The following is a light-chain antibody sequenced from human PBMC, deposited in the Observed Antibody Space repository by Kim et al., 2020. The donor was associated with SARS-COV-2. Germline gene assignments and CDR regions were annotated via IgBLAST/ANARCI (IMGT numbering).Light chain of an antibody. CDR2: GAS. V-gene: IGKV3-15*01. CDR1: QRVGSN. J-gene: IGKJ5*01. Sequence: EIEMTQSPATLSVSPGESATLSCRASQRVGSNLAWYQQKPGQAPRLLLYGASTRAAGIPARFSGSGSGTEFILTISSLQSEDVAVYYCQQFYNRPPITFGQGTRLEIK. CDR3: QQFYNRPPIT.